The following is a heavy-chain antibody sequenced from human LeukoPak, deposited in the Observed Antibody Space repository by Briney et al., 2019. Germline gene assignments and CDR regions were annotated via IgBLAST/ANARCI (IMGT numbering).Heavy chain of an antibody. V-gene: IGHV1-46*01. Sequence: ASVKVSCKASGYTFTSYYMHWVRQAPGQGLEWMGIINPSGGSTSYAQKFQGRVTMTRDMSTSTVYMELSSLRSGDTAVYYCARDTGGDSGSYYGGFDYWGQGTLVTVSS. CDR2: INPSGGST. D-gene: IGHD1-26*01. CDR1: GYTFTSYY. J-gene: IGHJ4*02. CDR3: ARDTGGDSGSYYGGFDY.